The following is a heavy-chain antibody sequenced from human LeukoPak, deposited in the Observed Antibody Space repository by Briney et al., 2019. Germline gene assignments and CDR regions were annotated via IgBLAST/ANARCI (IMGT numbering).Heavy chain of an antibody. CDR3: ARDMGWFGELSESDALDI. Sequence: GALSLSFGASGLPFNNYWMHWVRPVPGKGRGWLSHINNDGRKTKYADSVKGRFTISRDNAKNTLYLQMNSLRVEDTAVYFCARDMGWFGELSESDALDIWGLGTLVTVSS. D-gene: IGHD3-10*01. V-gene: IGHV3-74*01. J-gene: IGHJ3*02. CDR1: GLPFNNYW. CDR2: INNDGRKT.